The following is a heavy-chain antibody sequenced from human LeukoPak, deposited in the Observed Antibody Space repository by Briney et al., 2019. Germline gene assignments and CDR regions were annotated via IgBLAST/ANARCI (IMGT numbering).Heavy chain of an antibody. Sequence: SETLSLTCSVSGYLINSGYCWGWFRQSPGKGLEWIGSIYSTGDTYAKRSLKRRVSISVDSSKNQFSLKLRSVTAADTAVYYCASRATVANVYFDSWGQGNLVTVSS. CDR1: GYLINSGYC. J-gene: IGHJ4*02. CDR2: IYSTGDT. CDR3: ASRATVANVYFDS. V-gene: IGHV4-38-2*02. D-gene: IGHD5-12*01.